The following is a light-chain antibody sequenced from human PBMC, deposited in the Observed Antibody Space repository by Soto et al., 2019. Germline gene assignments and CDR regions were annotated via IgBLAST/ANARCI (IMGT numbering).Light chain of an antibody. V-gene: IGKV1-5*03. CDR3: QQYRPSWT. Sequence: DIQMTQSPSTLSGSVGDRVTITCGASQSIDTCLAWYKQQPGEAPKVLIYKASTLESGVPSSLSGRGSGTDFTLTISSIQPDDFATYYCQQYRPSWTFGHGTKVDIK. CDR1: QSIDTC. CDR2: KAS. J-gene: IGKJ1*01.